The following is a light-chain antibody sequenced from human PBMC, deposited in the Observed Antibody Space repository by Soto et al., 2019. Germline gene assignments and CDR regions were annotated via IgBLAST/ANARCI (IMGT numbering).Light chain of an antibody. Sequence: QSALTQPASVSGSPGQSITISCTGTSSNVGSYDLVSWYQQHPGEAPKLMIYEGTKRPSGVSNRFSGSKSANTASLTISGLQPEDAADYYCCSYTSTSTLLFGGGTKLTVL. J-gene: IGLJ2*01. CDR2: EGT. V-gene: IGLV2-14*02. CDR3: CSYTSTSTLL. CDR1: SSNVGSYDL.